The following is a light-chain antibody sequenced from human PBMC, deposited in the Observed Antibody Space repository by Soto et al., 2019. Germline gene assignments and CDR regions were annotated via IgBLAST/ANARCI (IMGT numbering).Light chain of an antibody. CDR1: QSVSSSY. CDR2: GAS. J-gene: IGKJ1*01. V-gene: IGKV3-20*01. CDR3: QQYGSSPRT. Sequence: ELVLTQSPGTLSLSPGERATLSCRASQSVSSSYLAWYQQKPGQAPRLLIYGASSRATGIPDRFSGSGSGTDFTLTISRLEPEDVPVYYCQQYGSSPRTFGQGTKVEIK.